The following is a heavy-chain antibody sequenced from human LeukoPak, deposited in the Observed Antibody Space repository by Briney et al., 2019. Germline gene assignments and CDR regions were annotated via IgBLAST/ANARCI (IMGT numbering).Heavy chain of an antibody. J-gene: IGHJ3*02. Sequence: SQTLSLTCAVSGDSVLSNSSWNWIRQSPSRGLEWLGRTYYRSNWYSDYGVSVKSRININPDTSKNLFSLQLSSVTPEDTAVYYCVRGGQGDGHSADEGFDIWGQGTMVTVS. CDR2: TYYRSNWYS. V-gene: IGHV6-1*01. CDR1: GDSVLSNSS. D-gene: IGHD5-18*01. CDR3: VRGGQGDGHSADEGFDI.